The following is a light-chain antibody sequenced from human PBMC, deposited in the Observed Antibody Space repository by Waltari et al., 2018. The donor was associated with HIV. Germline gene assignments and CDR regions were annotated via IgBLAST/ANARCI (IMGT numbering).Light chain of an antibody. Sequence: QSVLTQPPSVSGAPGQRVTISCTGSSSHIGAGYEVHWYQQLPAAAPNLLIYDNNNRPSGVPDRFSGSKSGTSASLAITGLQADDEADYYCQSYDISLSGLGVFGGGTKLTVL. CDR1: SSHIGAGYE. V-gene: IGLV1-40*01. CDR2: DNN. J-gene: IGLJ3*02. CDR3: QSYDISLSGLGV.